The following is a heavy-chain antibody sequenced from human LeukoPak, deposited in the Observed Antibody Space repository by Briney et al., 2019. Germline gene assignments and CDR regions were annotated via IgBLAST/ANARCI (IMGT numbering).Heavy chain of an antibody. J-gene: IGHJ4*02. D-gene: IGHD1-26*01. V-gene: IGHV4-4*07. CDR1: GDFFRSYW. Sequence: SETLSLTCDVSGDFFRSYWWGWVRQPAGKGLEWIGRIYATGSTQFNPSLNSRLTMSMDTSTNQLSLKLTSVTAADTPVYFCARQGYIASYYFLDFWSQGTLVTVSS. CDR2: IYATGST. CDR3: ARQGYIASYYFLDF.